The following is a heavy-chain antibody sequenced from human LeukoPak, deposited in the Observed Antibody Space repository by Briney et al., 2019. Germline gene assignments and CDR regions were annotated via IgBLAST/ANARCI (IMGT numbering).Heavy chain of an antibody. V-gene: IGHV3-74*01. CDR1: GFTFSSSW. D-gene: IGHD2-21*02. J-gene: IGHJ4*02. Sequence: PGGSLRLSCAVSGFTFSSSWMHWFRHAPGKGLVWVSHIKTDGSTTAYADSVKGRFTISRDNAKNTLYLQMNSLRAEDTGVYYCAREGDCGGDCYSGFDYWGQGTLVTVSS. CDR2: IKTDGSTT. CDR3: AREGDCGGDCYSGFDY.